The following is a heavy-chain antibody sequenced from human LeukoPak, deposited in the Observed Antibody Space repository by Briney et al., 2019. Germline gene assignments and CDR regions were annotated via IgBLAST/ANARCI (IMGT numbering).Heavy chain of an antibody. V-gene: IGHV3-21*01. CDR2: ISSSSSYI. CDR1: GFTFSSYT. CDR3: ARATWDPNYYYYMDV. J-gene: IGHJ6*03. D-gene: IGHD1-26*01. Sequence: PGGSLRLSCEASGFTFSSYTMKWVRQAPGKGLEWVSSISSSSSYIYHADSVKGRFTISRDNAKNSLFLQMNSLRAEDTAVYFCARATWDPNYYYYMDVWGKGTTVTISS.